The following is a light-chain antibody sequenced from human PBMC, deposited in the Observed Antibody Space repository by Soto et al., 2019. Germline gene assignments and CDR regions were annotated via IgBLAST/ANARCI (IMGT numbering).Light chain of an antibody. CDR3: CSYAGSSTSVV. CDR1: SSDVGSYNL. Sequence: QSVLTQPASVSGSPGQSITISCTGTSSDVGSYNLVSWYQQYPGKAPKLMIYEVSKRPSGVSNRFSGSKSGNTASLTISGLQAEDEADYYCCSYAGSSTSVVFGGGTQLTVL. CDR2: EVS. J-gene: IGLJ2*01. V-gene: IGLV2-23*02.